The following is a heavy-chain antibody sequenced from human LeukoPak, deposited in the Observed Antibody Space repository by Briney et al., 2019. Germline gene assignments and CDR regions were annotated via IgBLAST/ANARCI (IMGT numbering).Heavy chain of an antibody. CDR1: GYTFTGYY. CDR3: ARGPISRYFDWLLTMDV. Sequence: ASVKVSCKASGYTFTGYYMHWVRQAPGQGLEWMGWINPNSGGTNYAQKFQGRVTMTRDTSISTAYMELSRLRSDDTAVYYCARGPISRYFDWLLTMDVWGKGTTVTISS. CDR2: INPNSGGT. V-gene: IGHV1-2*02. D-gene: IGHD3-9*01. J-gene: IGHJ6*04.